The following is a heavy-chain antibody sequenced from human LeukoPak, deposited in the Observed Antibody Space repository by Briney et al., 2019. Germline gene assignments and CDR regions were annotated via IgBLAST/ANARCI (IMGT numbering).Heavy chain of an antibody. CDR1: GGSISSYY. CDR2: IYYSGST. J-gene: IGHJ6*02. D-gene: IGHD3-3*01. CDR3: ARVMEGDYGAMYV. Sequence: SETLSLTCTISGGSISSYYWSWLRQPPGKGLEWFGYIYYSGSTIYNPSLNSRATISVDTSKKQFSLKLSSVTAADTAVYYCARVMEGDYGAMYVWGQGTTVAVSS. V-gene: IGHV4-59*01.